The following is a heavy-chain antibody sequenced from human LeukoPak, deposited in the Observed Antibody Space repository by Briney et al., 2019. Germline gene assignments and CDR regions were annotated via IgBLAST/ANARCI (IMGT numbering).Heavy chain of an antibody. V-gene: IGHV3-48*02. CDR2: IGGSSSII. CDR3: ARDHAYAFDV. CDR1: GFTFSSYS. Sequence: GGSLRLSCTASGFTFSSYSMNWVRQAPGKGLEWVSYIGGSSSIIDYADSVKGRFTISRDNAKNSLYLQMNSLRDEDTAVYYCARDHAYAFDVWGQGTMVTVSS. J-gene: IGHJ3*01.